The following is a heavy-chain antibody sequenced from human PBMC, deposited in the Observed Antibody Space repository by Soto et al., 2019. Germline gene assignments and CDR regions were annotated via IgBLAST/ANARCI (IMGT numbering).Heavy chain of an antibody. Sequence: SATISLTCAGSGDSMSSSNGWCWVNPPPGKGLEWIGEIYHSGSTNYNPSLKSRVTISVDKSKNQFSLKLSSVTAAHTAVYYCARRRDGYGGYYFDDWGQGTLVTVFS. V-gene: IGHV4-4*02. J-gene: IGHJ4*02. CDR3: ARRRDGYGGYYFDD. CDR1: GDSMSSSNG. D-gene: IGHD5-12*01. CDR2: IYHSGST.